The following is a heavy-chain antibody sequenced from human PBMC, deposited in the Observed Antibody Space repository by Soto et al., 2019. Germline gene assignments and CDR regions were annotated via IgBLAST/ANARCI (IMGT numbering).Heavy chain of an antibody. V-gene: IGHV6-1*01. CDR1: GDSVSSDTAA. J-gene: IGHJ4*02. CDR3: ARDPWNQFDY. D-gene: IGHD1-1*01. Sequence: SQTLSLTCAISGDSVSSDTAAWNWIRQSPSRGLEWLGRTYYRSQWNHDYAMSVRSRISINPDTSKNQFSLHLNSVTPEDTAVYYCARDPWNQFDYWGQGTLVTVSS. CDR2: TYYRSQWNH.